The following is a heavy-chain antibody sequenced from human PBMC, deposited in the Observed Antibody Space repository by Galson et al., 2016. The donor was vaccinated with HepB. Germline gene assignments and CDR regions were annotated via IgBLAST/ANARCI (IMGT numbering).Heavy chain of an antibody. V-gene: IGHV4-59*11. Sequence: ETLSLTCTVSGGSIKSHYWSWIRQPPGKGLEWIGYIYHSGRTNSNPSLKSRVTISIDTSKNQFSLKLNPVTAADTAAYYCARDSYFASRGCFYDVFDSWCQGTMVNVSS. CDR2: IYHSGRT. CDR1: GGSIKSHY. D-gene: IGHD3-22*01. CDR3: ARDSYFASRGCFYDVFDS. J-gene: IGHJ3*01.